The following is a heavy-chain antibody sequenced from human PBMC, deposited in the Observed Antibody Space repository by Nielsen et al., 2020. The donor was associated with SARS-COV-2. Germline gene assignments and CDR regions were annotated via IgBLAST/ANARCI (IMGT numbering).Heavy chain of an antibody. Sequence: SETLSLTCTVSGGSISSGGYYWSWLRQHPGKGLEWIGYIYYSGSTYDNPSLKSRVTISVDTSKNQFSLQLSSVTAADTAVYYCARQHQSAYCGGDCYSRIDPWGQGTLVTVSS. CDR3: ARQHQSAYCGGDCYSRIDP. D-gene: IGHD2-21*02. CDR1: GGSISSGGYY. V-gene: IGHV4-31*03. CDR2: IYYSGST. J-gene: IGHJ5*02.